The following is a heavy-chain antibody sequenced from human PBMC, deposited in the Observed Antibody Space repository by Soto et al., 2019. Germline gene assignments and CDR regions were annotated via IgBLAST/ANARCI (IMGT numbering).Heavy chain of an antibody. CDR2: MNPISGIT. CDR1: GGTFSSYT. D-gene: IGHD2-15*01. CDR3: AREGSGDPYYYYYMDV. V-gene: IGHV1-8*02. J-gene: IGHJ6*03. Sequence: ASVKVSCKASGGTFSSYTISWVRRAPGQGLEWMGRMNPISGITDYAQKFQGRVTMTRNTSTSTAYMELSSLRSEDTAVYYCAREGSGDPYYYYYMDVWGEGTTVTVSS.